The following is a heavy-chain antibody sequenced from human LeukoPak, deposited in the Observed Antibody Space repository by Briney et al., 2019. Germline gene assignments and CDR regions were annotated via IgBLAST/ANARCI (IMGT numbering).Heavy chain of an antibody. CDR3: ARELTMR. CDR2: INWNSGSI. D-gene: IGHD3-22*01. V-gene: IGHV3-9*01. J-gene: IGHJ4*02. CDR1: GFTFDDYA. Sequence: GGSLRLSCAASGFTFDDYAMHWVRQAPGKGLEWVSGINWNSGSIGYADSVKGRFTISRDNARNSLYLQMNSLRAEDTAVYYCARELTMRWGQGTLVTVSS.